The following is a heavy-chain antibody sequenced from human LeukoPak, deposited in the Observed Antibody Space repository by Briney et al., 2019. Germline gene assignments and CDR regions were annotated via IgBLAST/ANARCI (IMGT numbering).Heavy chain of an antibody. J-gene: IGHJ2*01. D-gene: IGHD4-17*01. V-gene: IGHV3-21*01. CDR3: ASAVTHADWYFDL. CDR2: ISSSSSYI. Sequence: PGGSLRLSCAASGFTFSSYSMNWVRQAPGKGLEWVLSISSSSSYIYYADSVKGRFTISRDNAKNSLYLQMNSLRAEDTAVYYCASAVTHADWYFDLWGRGTLVTVSS. CDR1: GFTFSSYS.